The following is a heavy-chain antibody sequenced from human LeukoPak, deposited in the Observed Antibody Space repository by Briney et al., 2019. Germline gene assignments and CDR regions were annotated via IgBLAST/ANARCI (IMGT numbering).Heavy chain of an antibody. J-gene: IGHJ3*02. CDR2: ISSSSSYI. CDR1: GFTFSSYS. Sequence: GGSLRLSCAASGFTFSSYSMNWVRQAPEKGLEWVSSISSSSSYIYYADSVKGRFTISRDNAKNSLYLQMNSLRAEDTAVYYCARGLLGDAFDIWGQGTMVTVSS. CDR3: ARGLLGDAFDI. V-gene: IGHV3-21*01. D-gene: IGHD2-21*01.